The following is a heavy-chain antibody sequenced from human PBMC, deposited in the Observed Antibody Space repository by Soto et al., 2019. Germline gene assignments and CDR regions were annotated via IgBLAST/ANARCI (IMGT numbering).Heavy chain of an antibody. D-gene: IGHD3-10*01. Sequence: QVQLVQSGAEVKNLGASVKVSCKASGYSFTSYGISWVRQAPGQGLEWMGWVSTYTGDTNYIQKLQGRVSLTTDTSTTTAYMELRSLRSDDTAVYYCARPAGVRGLFDYWGQGTLVTVSS. CDR1: GYSFTSYG. J-gene: IGHJ4*02. CDR2: VSTYTGDT. V-gene: IGHV1-18*01. CDR3: ARPAGVRGLFDY.